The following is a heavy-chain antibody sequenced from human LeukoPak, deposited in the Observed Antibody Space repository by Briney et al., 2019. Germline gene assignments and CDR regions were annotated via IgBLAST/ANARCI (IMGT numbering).Heavy chain of an antibody. CDR2: INPKTVDA. CDR1: GYILTDYY. J-gene: IGHJ5*02. V-gene: IGHV1-2*02. Sequence: ASVKVSCKASGYILTDYYMQWVRQAPGHGLKWMGWINPKTVDADFAQKFQGRVTMSRATSISTAYMALSRLKSDDTAVYYCARGPLEYCSGGSCYSGRNWFDPWGQGTLVTVSS. CDR3: ARGPLEYCSGGSCYSGRNWFDP. D-gene: IGHD2-15*01.